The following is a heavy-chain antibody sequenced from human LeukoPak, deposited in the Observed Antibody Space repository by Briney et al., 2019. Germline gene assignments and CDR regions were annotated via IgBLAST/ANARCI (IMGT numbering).Heavy chain of an antibody. D-gene: IGHD3-10*01. J-gene: IGHJ6*02. CDR2: ISGSGGST. CDR1: GFTFSSYW. Sequence: GGSLRLSCAASGFTFSSYWMSWVRQAPGKGLEWVSAISGSGGSTYYADSVKGRFTISRDNSKNTLYLQMNSLRAEDTAVYYCAKGHSYGSGRPHYYYGMDVWGQGTTVTVSS. V-gene: IGHV3-23*01. CDR3: AKGHSYGSGRPHYYYGMDV.